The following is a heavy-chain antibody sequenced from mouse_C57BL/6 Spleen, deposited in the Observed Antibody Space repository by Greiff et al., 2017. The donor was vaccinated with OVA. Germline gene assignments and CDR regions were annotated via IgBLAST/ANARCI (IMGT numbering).Heavy chain of an antibody. V-gene: IGHV1-26*01. CDR1: GYTFTDYY. CDR2: INPNNGGT. Sequence: VQLKQSGPELVKPGASVKISCKASGYTFTDYYMNWVKQSHGKSLEWIGDINPNNGGTSYNQKFKGKATLTVDKSSSTAYMELRSLTSEDSAVYYCARSDYGNYLWYFDVWGTETTVTVSS. CDR3: ARSDYGNYLWYFDV. J-gene: IGHJ1*03. D-gene: IGHD2-1*01.